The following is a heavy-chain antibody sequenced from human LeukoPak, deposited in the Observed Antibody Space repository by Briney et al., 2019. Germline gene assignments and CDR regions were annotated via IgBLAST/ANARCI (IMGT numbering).Heavy chain of an antibody. CDR2: IIPIFGTA. Sequence: ASVKVSCKASGGTFSSYAISWVRQAPGQGLEWMGGIIPIFGTANYAQKFQGRVTITADESTSTAYMELSSLRSEDTAVYYCARGDYGGNSDHKLYYFDYWGQGTLVTVSS. V-gene: IGHV1-69*13. J-gene: IGHJ4*02. CDR3: ARGDYGGNSDHKLYYFDY. CDR1: GGTFSSYA. D-gene: IGHD4-23*01.